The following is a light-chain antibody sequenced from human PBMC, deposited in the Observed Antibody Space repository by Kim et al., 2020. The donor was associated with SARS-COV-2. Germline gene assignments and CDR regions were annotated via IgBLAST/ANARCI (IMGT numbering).Light chain of an antibody. Sequence: VSPGERATLSCRASQSVTTYLAWYQQKPGQAPSLLIYGASTRATGIPARFSGSGSGTEFTLTISSLESEDFAVYYCQQHNDWPFAFGGGTRLEIK. CDR2: GAS. J-gene: IGKJ4*01. CDR3: QQHNDWPFA. V-gene: IGKV3-15*01. CDR1: QSVTTY.